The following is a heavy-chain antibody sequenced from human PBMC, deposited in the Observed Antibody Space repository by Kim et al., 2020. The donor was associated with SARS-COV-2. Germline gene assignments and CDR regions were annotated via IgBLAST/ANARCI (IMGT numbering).Heavy chain of an antibody. D-gene: IGHD5-12*01. CDR1: GFTFSSYG. J-gene: IGHJ2*01. CDR3: ESEESGCDLESGVLYW. Sequence: GGSLRLSCAASGFTFSSYGMHWVRQAPGKGLEWVAVISYDGSNKYYADSVKGRFTISSDNSKNTLNLQMHSLRAEDTAAYDCESEESGCDLESGVLYW. V-gene: IGHV3-33*05. CDR2: ISYDGSNK.